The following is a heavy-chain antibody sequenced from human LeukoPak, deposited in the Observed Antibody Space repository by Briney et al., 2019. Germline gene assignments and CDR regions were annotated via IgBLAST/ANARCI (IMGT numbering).Heavy chain of an antibody. Sequence: GGSLRLSCAASGFTFGSYGMHWVRQAPGKGLEWVAVISYDGSNKYYADSVKGRFTISRDNSKNTLYLQMNCLRAEDTAVYYCAKEYAKTTVDYWGQGTLVTVSS. CDR1: GFTFGSYG. CDR2: ISYDGSNK. CDR3: AKEYAKTTVDY. D-gene: IGHD4-17*01. V-gene: IGHV3-30*18. J-gene: IGHJ4*02.